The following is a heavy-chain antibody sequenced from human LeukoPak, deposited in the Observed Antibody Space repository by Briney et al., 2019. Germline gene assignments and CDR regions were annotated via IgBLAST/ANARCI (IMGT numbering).Heavy chain of an antibody. V-gene: IGHV1-2*02. CDR2: INPNSGGT. D-gene: IGHD6-13*01. CDR1: GYTFTGYY. J-gene: IGHJ4*02. CDR3: ARRLTGIAAAGILAPFDY. Sequence: ASVKVSCKASGYTFTGYYMHWVRQAPGQGLEWMGWINPNSGGTNYAQKFQGRVTMTRDTSISTAYMELSRLRSDDTAVYYCARRLTGIAAAGILAPFDYWGQGTLVTVSS.